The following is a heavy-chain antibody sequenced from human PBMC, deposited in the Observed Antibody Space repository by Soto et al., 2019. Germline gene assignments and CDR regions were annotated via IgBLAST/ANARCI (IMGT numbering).Heavy chain of an antibody. CDR2: IKQDGSNK. CDR1: GFTFSSYW. V-gene: IGHV3-7*01. Sequence: GVPLRLSCAASGFTFSSYWMSWVRPAPGKGLEWVANIKQDGSNKYYVDSVKGRFTISRDNSKNTLYLQMNSLRAEDTAVYYCARDHYYYYGMDVWGQGTMVNVSS. J-gene: IGHJ6*02. CDR3: ARDHYYYYGMDV.